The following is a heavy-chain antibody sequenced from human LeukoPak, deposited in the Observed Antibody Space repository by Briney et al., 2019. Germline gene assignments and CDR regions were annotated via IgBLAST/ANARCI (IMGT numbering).Heavy chain of an antibody. CDR3: ARDLGYGSSFDP. V-gene: IGHV1-2*02. CDR2: INPNSGGT. CDR1: GYTFTGYY. J-gene: IGHJ5*02. D-gene: IGHD6-13*01. Sequence: ASVKVSCKASGYTFTGYYMHWVRQAPGQGLEWMGWINPNSGGTNYAQNFQGRATMTRDTSISTAYMELSRLRSDDTAVYYCARDLGYGSSFDPWGQGTLVTVSS.